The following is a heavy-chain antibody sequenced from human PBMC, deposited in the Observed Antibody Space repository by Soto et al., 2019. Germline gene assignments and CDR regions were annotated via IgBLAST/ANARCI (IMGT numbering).Heavy chain of an antibody. CDR2: INPSGGST. CDR1: GYSLSGDY. CDR3: ARDYSEGGYVSPISYYFDY. V-gene: IGHV1-46*01. J-gene: IGHJ4*02. Sequence: ASVTGACKRSGYSLSGDYGRWGRQAKGQRLEWMGIINPSGGSTRYAQNFQGRFTMTRDTSTSTVYMELSSLRSEDTAVYYCARDYSEGGYVSPISYYFDYWGQGTLVTVSS. D-gene: IGHD5-12*01.